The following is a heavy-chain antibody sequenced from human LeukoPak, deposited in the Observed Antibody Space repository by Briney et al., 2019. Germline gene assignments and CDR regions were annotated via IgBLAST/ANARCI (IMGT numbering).Heavy chain of an antibody. V-gene: IGHV4-59*01. CDR2: IHYSGST. J-gene: IGHJ4*02. CDR3: ARGDLGATQGY. Sequence: SETLSLTCTVSGGSISSYYWSWIRQPPGKGLEWIGYIHYSGSTNYNPSLKSRVTISVDTSKNQFSLKLSSVTAADTAVYYCARGDLGATQGYWGQGTLVTVSS. D-gene: IGHD1-26*01. CDR1: GGSISSYY.